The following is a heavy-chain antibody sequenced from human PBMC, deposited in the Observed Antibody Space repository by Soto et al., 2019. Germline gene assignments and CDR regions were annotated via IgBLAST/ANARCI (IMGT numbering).Heavy chain of an antibody. CDR1: GFSFSNAW. Sequence: PGGSLRLSCAASGFSFSNAWLNWVRQTPGKGLEWVGRIKSKTDGGTTDYAAPVKGRFIISRDDSKNTLYLQMNSLKTEDTAVYYCAKGRSYYYYYGVDVWGQGTTVTVSS. J-gene: IGHJ6*02. V-gene: IGHV3-15*07. CDR3: AKGRSYYYYYGVDV. CDR2: IKSKTDGGTT.